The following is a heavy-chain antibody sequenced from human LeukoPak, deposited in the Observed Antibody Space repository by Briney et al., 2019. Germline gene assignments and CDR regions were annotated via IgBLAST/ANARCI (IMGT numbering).Heavy chain of an antibody. CDR3: ARNYGDDAFDI. CDR1: GGSFSSGSYY. J-gene: IGHJ3*02. Sequence: SQTLSLTCTVSGGSFSSGSYYWSWIRQPPGKGLEWIGYIYYSGSTNYNPSLKSRVTISVDTSKNQFSLKLSSVTAADTAVYYCARNYGDDAFDIWGQGTMVTVSS. V-gene: IGHV4-61*01. CDR2: IYYSGST. D-gene: IGHD1-7*01.